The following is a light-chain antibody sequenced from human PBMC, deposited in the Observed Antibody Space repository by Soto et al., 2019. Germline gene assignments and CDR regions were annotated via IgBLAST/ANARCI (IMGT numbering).Light chain of an antibody. CDR3: QQRSNWPPIT. Sequence: EIVLTHSPAPLSLSPGERATLSCRASQSVSSYLAWYQQKPGQAPRLLIYDATTKATGIPARLSGSGSGTDFTLTISSLEPEDFAVYYCQQRSNWPPITFGQGTRLEIK. J-gene: IGKJ5*01. V-gene: IGKV3-11*01. CDR2: DAT. CDR1: QSVSSY.